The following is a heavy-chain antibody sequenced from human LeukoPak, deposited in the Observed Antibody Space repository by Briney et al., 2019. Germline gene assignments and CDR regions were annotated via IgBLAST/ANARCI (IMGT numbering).Heavy chain of an antibody. D-gene: IGHD6-13*01. Sequence: GGSLRLSCAASGFTFSDYYMSWIRQAPGEGLEWVSYISSSGSTIYYADSVKGRFTISRDNAKNSLYLQMNSLRDEDTAVYYCARDSSSWENYFDYWGQGTLVTVSS. J-gene: IGHJ4*02. CDR3: ARDSSSWENYFDY. CDR1: GFTFSDYY. CDR2: ISSSGSTI. V-gene: IGHV3-11*04.